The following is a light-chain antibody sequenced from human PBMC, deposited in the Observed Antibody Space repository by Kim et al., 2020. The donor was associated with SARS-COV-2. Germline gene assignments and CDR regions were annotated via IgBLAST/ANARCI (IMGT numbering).Light chain of an antibody. CDR3: KHYSGSPPRT. CDR1: QSSSSW. CDR2: WAS. Sequence: SVGDKVIITCRASQSSSSWLSWYQQKPGRAPKLLIYWASTLESAVPSRFSGSGSGTEFTLTISSLQPDDFATYFCKHYSGSPPRTFGQGTRVDIK. V-gene: IGKV1-5*03. J-gene: IGKJ1*01.